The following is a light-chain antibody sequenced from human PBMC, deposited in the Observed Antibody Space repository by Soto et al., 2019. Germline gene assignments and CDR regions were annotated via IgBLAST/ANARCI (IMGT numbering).Light chain of an antibody. Sequence: QSVLTRSSSVSGSPGQSITISFGGRSRDVGSYNLVSWYQQHPGKAPKLMIYEVSKRPSGVSNRFSGSKSGNTASLTISGLQAEDEADYYCCSYAGSSTYVFGTGTKVTVL. J-gene: IGLJ1*01. CDR2: EVS. CDR3: CSYAGSSTYV. V-gene: IGLV2-23*02. CDR1: SRDVGSYNL.